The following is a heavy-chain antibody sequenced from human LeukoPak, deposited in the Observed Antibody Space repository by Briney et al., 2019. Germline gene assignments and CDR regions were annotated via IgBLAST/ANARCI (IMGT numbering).Heavy chain of an antibody. J-gene: IGHJ4*02. CDR3: ARVKIFGVVMAYDY. CDR1: GFTFSSYS. Sequence: GGSLRLSCAASGFTFSSYSMNWVRQAPGKGLEWVSSISSSYIYYADSVKGRFTISRDNAKNSLYLQMNSLRAEDTAVYYCARVKIFGVVMAYDYWGQGTLVTVSS. CDR2: ISSSYI. V-gene: IGHV3-21*01. D-gene: IGHD3-3*01.